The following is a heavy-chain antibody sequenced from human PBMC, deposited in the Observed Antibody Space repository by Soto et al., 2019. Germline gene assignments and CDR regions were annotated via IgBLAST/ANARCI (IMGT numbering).Heavy chain of an antibody. CDR1: GFTFSTYW. Sequence: EVQLVESGGGLVQPGGSLRLSCEVSGFTFSTYWMHWVRQVPGKGLVWVSRISLDGSRTSYADSVKGRFTISRDNAKNTLYLQMRSLRAEDSAVYFCVRDRDFYDGRGYASPGDAFDVWGQGTVVSVSS. J-gene: IGHJ3*01. CDR2: ISLDGSRT. CDR3: VRDRDFYDGRGYASPGDAFDV. V-gene: IGHV3-74*01. D-gene: IGHD3-22*01.